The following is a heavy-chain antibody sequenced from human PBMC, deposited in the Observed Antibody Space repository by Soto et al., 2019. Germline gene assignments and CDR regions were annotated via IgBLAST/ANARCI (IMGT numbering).Heavy chain of an antibody. CDR3: AKDTSYGDYYYYGMDV. CDR2: ISWNSGSI. Sequence: GGSLRLSCAASGFTFDYYVMHWVRQAPGKGLEWVSGISWNSGSIGYADSVKGRFTISRDNAKNSLYLQMNSLRAGDTALYYCAKDTSYGDYYYYGMDVWGQGTTVTVSS. V-gene: IGHV3-9*01. D-gene: IGHD5-18*01. CDR1: GFTFDYYV. J-gene: IGHJ6*02.